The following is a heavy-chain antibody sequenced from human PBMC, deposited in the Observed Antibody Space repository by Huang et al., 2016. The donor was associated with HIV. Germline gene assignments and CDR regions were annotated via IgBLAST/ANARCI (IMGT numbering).Heavy chain of an antibody. V-gene: IGHV4-39*01. CDR1: GGSIKSRNYY. J-gene: IGHJ4*02. CDR2: IYYSGSP. D-gene: IGHD3-22*01. CDR3: ARRQGSGYYFYFDY. Sequence: QLQLQESGPGLVKPSETLSLNCTISGGSIKSRNYYWGWVRQAPGKGVEWIGDIYYSGSPYYNPSLRRRVSLSVDTSKNQVTLKVNAVIAADTAVYYCARRQGSGYYFYFDYWGRGIPVTVSA.